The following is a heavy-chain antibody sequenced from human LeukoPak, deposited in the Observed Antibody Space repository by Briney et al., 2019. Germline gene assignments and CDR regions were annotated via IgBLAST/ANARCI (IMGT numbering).Heavy chain of an antibody. D-gene: IGHD5-24*01. CDR2: INHSGST. V-gene: IGHV4-34*01. J-gene: IGHJ4*02. CDR3: ARTVDGYLYYFDY. Sequence: SETLSLTCAVYGGSFSGYYWSWIRQPPGKGLEWIGEINHSGSTNYNPSLKSRVTISVDTSKNQFSLKLSSVTAADTAVYYCARTVDGYLYYFDYWGQGTLVTVSS. CDR1: GGSFSGYY.